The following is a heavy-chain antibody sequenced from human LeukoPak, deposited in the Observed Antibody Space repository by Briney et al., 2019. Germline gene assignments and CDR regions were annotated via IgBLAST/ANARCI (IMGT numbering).Heavy chain of an antibody. CDR3: AKAGRCSGGSCYYYGMDV. CDR1: GFTFSSHG. Sequence: PGGSLRLSCAASGFTFSSHGLSWVRQAPGKGLEWVAVISYDGSNKYYADSVKGRFTISGDNSKNTLYLQMNSLRAEDTAVYYCAKAGRCSGGSCYYYGMDVWGQGTTVTVSS. D-gene: IGHD2-15*01. J-gene: IGHJ6*02. CDR2: ISYDGSNK. V-gene: IGHV3-30*18.